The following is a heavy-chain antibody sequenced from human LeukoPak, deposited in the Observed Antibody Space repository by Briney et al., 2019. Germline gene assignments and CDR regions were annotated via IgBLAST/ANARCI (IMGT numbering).Heavy chain of an antibody. CDR2: IKQDGSQK. CDR3: AKDRFALGE. CDR1: GFTFSSSW. D-gene: IGHD3-10*01. Sequence: GGSLRLSCAASGFTFSSSWLTWARQAPGKGLEWVANIKQDGSQKFYLDSVKGRFTISRDNAKNSLYLQMNSLRAEDTAVYFCAKDRFALGEWGQGTLVTVSS. J-gene: IGHJ4*02. V-gene: IGHV3-7*03.